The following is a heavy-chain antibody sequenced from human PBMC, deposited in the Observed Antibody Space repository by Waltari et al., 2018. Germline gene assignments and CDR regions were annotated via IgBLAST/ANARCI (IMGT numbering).Heavy chain of an antibody. CDR3: ARQDPYRGFDY. D-gene: IGHD1-26*01. CDR1: GGSISISGYY. J-gene: IGHJ4*02. V-gene: IGHV4-39*01. CDR2: IYYSGST. Sequence: QLQLQESGPGLVKPSETLSLTCPVSGGSISISGYYYAWSRQPPGKGLEWIGTIYYSGSTFHNPSLKSRVTISVDTSKNQFSLKLGSVTAADTAVYYCARQDPYRGFDYWGQGTLVTVSS.